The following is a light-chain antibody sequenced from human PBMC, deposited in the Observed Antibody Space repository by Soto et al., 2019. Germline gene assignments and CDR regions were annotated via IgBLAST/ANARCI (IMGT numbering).Light chain of an antibody. CDR1: SSNIGGSNS. CDR2: DVS. Sequence: QSALTQPASVSGSPGQSITISCTGTSSNIGGSNSVSWYQQHPGKAPKLLIYDVSNWPSGVSNRFSGSKSGNTASLTISGLQAEDEADYCCSSYTSVTSAPVVFGGGTKLTVL. V-gene: IGLV2-14*01. CDR3: SSYTSVTSAPVV. J-gene: IGLJ2*01.